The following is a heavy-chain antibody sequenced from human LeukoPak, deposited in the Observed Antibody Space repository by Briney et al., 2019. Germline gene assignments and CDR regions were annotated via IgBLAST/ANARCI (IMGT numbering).Heavy chain of an antibody. D-gene: IGHD1-26*01. V-gene: IGHV4-39*07. J-gene: IGHJ4*02. CDR3: ARDIDDVGALLDF. CDR2: INYSGRT. Sequence: PSETLSLTCTISDDSISNNRYFWAWIRLPRGRGLEWIGSINYSGRTYYNPSLKSRLTMSIDTAKRQFSLKLISVTAADTALYYCARDIDDVGALLDFWGQGTLVTVSS. CDR1: DDSISNNRYF.